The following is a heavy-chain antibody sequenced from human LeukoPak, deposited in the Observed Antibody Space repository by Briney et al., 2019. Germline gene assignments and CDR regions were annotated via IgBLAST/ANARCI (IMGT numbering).Heavy chain of an antibody. V-gene: IGHV4-59*01. CDR1: GGSISSYY. J-gene: IGHJ4*02. CDR2: IYYSGST. Sequence: PSETLSLTCTVSGGSISSYYWSWIQQPPGKGLEWIGYIYYSGSTNYNPSLKSRVTISVDTSKNQFSLKLSSVTAADTAVYYCARAPDDYVDYWGQGTLVTVSS. D-gene: IGHD5-24*01. CDR3: ARAPDDYVDY.